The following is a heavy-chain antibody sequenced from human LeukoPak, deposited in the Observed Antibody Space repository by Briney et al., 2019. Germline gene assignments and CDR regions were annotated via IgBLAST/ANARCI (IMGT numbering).Heavy chain of an antibody. V-gene: IGHV5-51*01. Sequence: GESLKISCKGSGYSSTSYWIGWVRQMPGKGLEWMGIIYPGDSDTRYSPSFQGQVTISADKSISTAYLQWSSLKASDTAMYYCARKSLYSYGEVGAFDIWGQGTMVTVSS. CDR3: ARKSLYSYGEVGAFDI. J-gene: IGHJ3*02. D-gene: IGHD5-18*01. CDR2: IYPGDSDT. CDR1: GYSSTSYW.